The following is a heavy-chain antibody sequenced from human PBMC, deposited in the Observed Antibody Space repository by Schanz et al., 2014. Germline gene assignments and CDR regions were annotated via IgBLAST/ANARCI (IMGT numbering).Heavy chain of an antibody. CDR3: ARLGSPHCATSDCHHDWFGP. V-gene: IGHV4-59*08. J-gene: IGHJ5*02. CDR2: IYYTGTT. Sequence: QVPLQESGPGVVKPSETLSLTCTVSGGSISTYYWSWIRQSPGKGLEWIGYIYYTGTTNYNPSLKSRVTIAVATSKTHFPGPRGPATAADTAVYYCARLGSPHCATSDCHHDWFGPWGQGTLVTVSS. D-gene: IGHD1-26*01. CDR1: GGSISTYY.